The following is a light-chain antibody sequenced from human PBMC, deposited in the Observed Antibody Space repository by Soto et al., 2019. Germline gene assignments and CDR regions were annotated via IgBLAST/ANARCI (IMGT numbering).Light chain of an antibody. J-gene: IGKJ5*01. V-gene: IGKV1-9*01. CDR2: AAS. CDR1: QGIYSY. CDR3: QQLNTYLIT. Sequence: IQLTQSPSSLSAPLGDRVTITCRASQGIYSYLAWYQQKPGKAPKLLIYAASTLQSGVPSRFSGSGSGTEFTLTINSLQPEDFATYYCQQLNTYLITFGQGTRLEIK.